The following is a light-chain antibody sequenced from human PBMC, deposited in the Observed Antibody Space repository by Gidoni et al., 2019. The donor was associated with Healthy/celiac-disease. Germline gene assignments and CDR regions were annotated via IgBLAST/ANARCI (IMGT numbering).Light chain of an antibody. CDR3: QQYDNLSVCS. J-gene: IGKJ2*04. V-gene: IGKV1-33*01. CDR1: QDISNY. Sequence: DIQMTQSPSSLSASVGDRVTITCQASQDISNYLNWYQQKPGKAPKLLIYDASNLETGVPSRFSGSGSGTDFTFTISSLQPEDIATYYYQQYDNLSVCSFGQGTKLEIK. CDR2: DAS.